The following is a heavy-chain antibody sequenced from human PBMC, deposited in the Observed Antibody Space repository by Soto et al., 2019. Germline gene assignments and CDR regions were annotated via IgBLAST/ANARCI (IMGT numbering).Heavy chain of an antibody. CDR2: INAGNGNT. CDR3: ASTPAGIAAAGSFDY. V-gene: IGHV1-3*01. D-gene: IGHD6-13*01. Sequence: ASVKVSCKASGYTFTSYAMHWVRQAPGQRLEWLGWINAGNGNTKYSQKFQGRVTITRDTSASTAYMELSSLRSEDTAVYYCASTPAGIAAAGSFDYWGQGTLVTVPQ. CDR1: GYTFTSYA. J-gene: IGHJ4*02.